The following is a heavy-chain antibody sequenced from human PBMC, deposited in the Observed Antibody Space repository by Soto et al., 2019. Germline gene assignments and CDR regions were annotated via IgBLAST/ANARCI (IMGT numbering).Heavy chain of an antibody. D-gene: IGHD6-13*01. CDR2: INSDGSRT. V-gene: IGHV3-74*01. J-gene: IGHJ5*02. CDR1: GFTFSSYW. Sequence: EVQLVESGGGLVQPGESLRLSCAASGFTFSSYWMHWVCQAPGKGLVWVSRINSDGSRTNYADSVKGRFTVSRDNAKNTQYLQMNSLRAEDTAVYYCARVLTGSWNWFDPWGQGTLVTVSS. CDR3: ARVLTGSWNWFDP.